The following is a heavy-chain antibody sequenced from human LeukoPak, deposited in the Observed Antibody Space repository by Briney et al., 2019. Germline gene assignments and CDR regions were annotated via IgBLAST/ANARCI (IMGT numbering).Heavy chain of an antibody. CDR1: GFTFSSYA. Sequence: GGSLRLSCAASGFTFSSYAMSWVRQAPGQGLEWVSSLDESGSATYYADSVKGRFTISRDNSKNTLYLQMDSLRAEDTAVYYCATRPIVVVVAATALDYWGQGTLVTVSS. D-gene: IGHD2-15*01. CDR2: LDESGSAT. V-gene: IGHV3-23*05. CDR3: ATRPIVVVVAATALDY. J-gene: IGHJ4*02.